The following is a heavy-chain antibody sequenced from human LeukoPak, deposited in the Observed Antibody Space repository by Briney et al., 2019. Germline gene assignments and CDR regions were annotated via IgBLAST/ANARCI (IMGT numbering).Heavy chain of an antibody. CDR2: ISGSSAST. V-gene: IGHV3-23*01. CDR1: GFTFSSYA. Sequence: GGSLRLSCAASGFTFSSYAMSCVRQAPGKGLEWVSAISGSSASTYYADSVKGRFTISRDNSKNTLYLQMNSLRAEDTAVYYCAPSLAYFDYWGQGTLVTVSS. CDR3: APSLAYFDY. D-gene: IGHD6-13*01. J-gene: IGHJ4*02.